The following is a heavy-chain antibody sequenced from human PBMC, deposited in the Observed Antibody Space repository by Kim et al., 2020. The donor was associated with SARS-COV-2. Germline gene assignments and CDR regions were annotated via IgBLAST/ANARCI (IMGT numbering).Heavy chain of an antibody. CDR2: ISYDGSNK. CDR1: GFTFSSYA. Sequence: GGSLRLSCAASGFTFSSYAMHWVRQAPGKGLEWVAVISYDGSNKYYADSVKGRFTISRDNSKNTLYLQMNSLRAEDTAVYYCARGLMTTADSDAFDIWGQGTMVTVSS. J-gene: IGHJ3*02. D-gene: IGHD4-17*01. CDR3: ARGLMTTADSDAFDI. V-gene: IGHV3-30-3*01.